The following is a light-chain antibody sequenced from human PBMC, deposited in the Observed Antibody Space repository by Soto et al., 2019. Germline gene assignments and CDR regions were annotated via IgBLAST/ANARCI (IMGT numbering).Light chain of an antibody. CDR3: CSYAGSYTLYV. CDR2: DVS. CDR1: SSDVGGYNY. V-gene: IGLV2-11*01. J-gene: IGLJ1*01. Sequence: QFALTQPRSVSGSPGQSVTISCTGTSSDVGGYNYVSWYQQHPGKAPKLMIYDVSKRPSGVPDRFSGYKSGNTASLTISGLQAEDEADYYCCSYAGSYTLYVFGTGPKVTVL.